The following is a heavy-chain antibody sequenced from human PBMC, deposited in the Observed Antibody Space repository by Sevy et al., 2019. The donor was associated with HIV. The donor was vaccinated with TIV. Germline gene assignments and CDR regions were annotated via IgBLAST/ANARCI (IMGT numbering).Heavy chain of an antibody. CDR3: ARDHYSNYIGTCNYGMDV. D-gene: IGHD4-4*01. Sequence: GGSLRLSCAASGFTFSSYAMHWVRQAPGKGLEYVSAISSNGGSTYYANSVKGRFTISRDNSKNTLYLQMGSLRAEDMAVYYCARDHYSNYIGTCNYGMDVWGQGTTVTVS. J-gene: IGHJ6*02. V-gene: IGHV3-64*01. CDR2: ISSNGGST. CDR1: GFTFSSYA.